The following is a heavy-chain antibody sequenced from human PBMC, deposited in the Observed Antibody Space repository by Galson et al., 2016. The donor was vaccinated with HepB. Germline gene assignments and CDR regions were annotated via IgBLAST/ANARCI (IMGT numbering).Heavy chain of an antibody. J-gene: IGHJ4*02. Sequence: SLRLSCAASGFTFSNYYMTWIRQAPGKGLEWVSYITASGSSTNYATSVKGRFTISRDNAKNSLYLQMNSLRAEDTAVYYCVGDRTSRAVLEYWGQGTLVTFSS. CDR3: VGDRTSRAVLEY. CDR1: GFTFSNYY. D-gene: IGHD1/OR15-1a*01. CDR2: ITASGSST. V-gene: IGHV3-11*06.